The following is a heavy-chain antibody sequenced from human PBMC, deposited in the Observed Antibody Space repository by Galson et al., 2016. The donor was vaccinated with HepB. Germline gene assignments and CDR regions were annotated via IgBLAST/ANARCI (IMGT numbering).Heavy chain of an antibody. J-gene: IGHJ5*02. CDR2: IIAIFGTA. Sequence: SVKVSCKASGGIFNSYGITWVRQAPGQGLEWMGGIIAIFGTANYAQKFQGRVTIAAAASTSTVYLELSSLRSEDTAVYYCARASGYHYVSCCDPRGQGTLVTVSS. V-gene: IGHV1-69*13. CDR3: ARASGYHYVSCCDP. D-gene: IGHD3-16*01. CDR1: GGIFNSYG.